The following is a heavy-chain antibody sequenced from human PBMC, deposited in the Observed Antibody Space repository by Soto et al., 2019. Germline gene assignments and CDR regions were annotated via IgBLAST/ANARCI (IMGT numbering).Heavy chain of an antibody. Sequence: SETLSLTCAVYGGSFSGYYWSWIRQPPGKGLEWIGEINHSGSTNYNPSLKSRVTISVDTSKNQFSLKLSSVTAADTAVYYCARGWVDCSSTSCYSWYYYYYYGMDVWGQGTTVTVSS. D-gene: IGHD2-2*01. CDR1: GGSFSGYY. CDR3: ARGWVDCSSTSCYSWYYYYYYGMDV. V-gene: IGHV4-34*01. J-gene: IGHJ6*02. CDR2: INHSGST.